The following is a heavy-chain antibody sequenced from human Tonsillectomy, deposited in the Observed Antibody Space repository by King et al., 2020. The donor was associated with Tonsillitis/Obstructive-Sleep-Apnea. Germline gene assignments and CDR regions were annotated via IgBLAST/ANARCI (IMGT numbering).Heavy chain of an antibody. V-gene: IGHV4-59*08. J-gene: IGHJ5*02. CDR1: GGSISSYY. Sequence: LQLQESGPGLVRPSETLSLTCTVSGGSISSYYWSWIRQPPGKGLEWIGYNYYSGRTNNNPSLKSRVTISVDTSKNQFSLKLSSVTAADTAVYYCARHYSGRYPGFDPWGQGTLVTVSS. D-gene: IGHD1-26*01. CDR3: ARHYSGRYPGFDP. CDR2: NYYSGRT.